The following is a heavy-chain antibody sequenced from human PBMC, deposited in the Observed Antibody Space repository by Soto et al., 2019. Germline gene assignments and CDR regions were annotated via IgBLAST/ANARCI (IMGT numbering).Heavy chain of an antibody. J-gene: IGHJ4*02. CDR2: ISGSGDST. V-gene: IGHV3-23*01. CDR3: ARRGSGSYYDY. Sequence: EVQLLESGGGFVQPGGSLRLSCAASGFTFSSYAMRWVRQAPVKGLEWVSAISGSGDSTYYADSVKGRFTISRDNSKNTLYLQMNSLRAEDTAVYYCARRGSGSYYDYWGQGTLVTVSS. D-gene: IGHD1-26*01. CDR1: GFTFSSYA.